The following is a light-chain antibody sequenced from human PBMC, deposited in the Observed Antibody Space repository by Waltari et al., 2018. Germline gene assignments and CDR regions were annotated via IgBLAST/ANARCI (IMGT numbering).Light chain of an antibody. CDR3: QQRSNWPAVT. J-gene: IGKJ5*01. CDR1: QSVRSY. CDR2: DAS. Sequence: EIVLTQSPATLSLSPGERATLSCRASQSVRSYLAWYQQKPGQAPRLLIYDASNRATAIHARFSGRGSGTDFTLTNSSLEPEDFAVYYCQQRSNWPAVTFGQGTRLEIK. V-gene: IGKV3-11*01.